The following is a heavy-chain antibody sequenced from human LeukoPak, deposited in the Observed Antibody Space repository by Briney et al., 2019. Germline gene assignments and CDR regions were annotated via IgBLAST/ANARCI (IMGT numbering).Heavy chain of an antibody. CDR1: GGSISSSSYY. Sequence: SETLSLTCTVSGGSISSSSYYWGWIRQPPGKGLEWIGSIYYSGSTYYNPSLKSRATISVDTSKNQFSLKLSSVTAADTAVYYCARDLAGSPDYWGQGTLVTVSS. V-gene: IGHV4-39*07. CDR3: ARDLAGSPDY. J-gene: IGHJ4*02. D-gene: IGHD6-19*01. CDR2: IYYSGST.